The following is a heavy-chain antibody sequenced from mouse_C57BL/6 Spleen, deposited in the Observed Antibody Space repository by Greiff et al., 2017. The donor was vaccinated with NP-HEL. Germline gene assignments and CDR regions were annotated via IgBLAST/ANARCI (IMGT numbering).Heavy chain of an antibody. Sequence: VQLQQPGAELVMPGASVKLSCKASGYTFTSYWMHWVKQRPGQGLEWIGEIDPSDSYTNYNQKFKGKSTLTVDKSSSTAYMQLSSLTSEDSAVYYCASHYGSSPFAYWGQGTLVTVSA. CDR3: ASHYGSSPFAY. CDR2: IDPSDSYT. J-gene: IGHJ3*01. CDR1: GYTFTSYW. V-gene: IGHV1-69*01. D-gene: IGHD1-1*01.